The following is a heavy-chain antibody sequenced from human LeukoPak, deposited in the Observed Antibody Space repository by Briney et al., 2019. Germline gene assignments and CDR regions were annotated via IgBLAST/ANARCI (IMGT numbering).Heavy chain of an antibody. J-gene: IGHJ3*02. D-gene: IGHD3-3*01. CDR3: ARDSADFWSGYSI. V-gene: IGHV3-15*01. CDR2: IKSKTDGGTT. CDR1: GFTFSNAW. Sequence: GGSLRLSCAASGFTFSNAWMSWVRQAPGKGLEWVGRIKSKTDGGTTDYAAPAKGRFTISRDDSKNTLYLQMNSLKTEDTAVYYCARDSADFWSGYSIWGQGTMVTVS.